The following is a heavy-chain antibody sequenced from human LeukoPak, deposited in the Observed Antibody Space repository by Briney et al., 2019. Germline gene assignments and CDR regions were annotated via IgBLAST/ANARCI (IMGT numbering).Heavy chain of an antibody. Sequence: PGRSLRLSCAASGFTSSSYGMHWVRQAPGKGLEWVAVISYDGSNKYYADSVKGRFTISRDNSKNTLYLQMNSLRAEDTAVYYCAKEENYYDSSGYYHLFDYWGQGTLVTVSS. CDR1: GFTSSSYG. V-gene: IGHV3-30*18. CDR2: ISYDGSNK. J-gene: IGHJ4*02. D-gene: IGHD3-22*01. CDR3: AKEENYYDSSGYYHLFDY.